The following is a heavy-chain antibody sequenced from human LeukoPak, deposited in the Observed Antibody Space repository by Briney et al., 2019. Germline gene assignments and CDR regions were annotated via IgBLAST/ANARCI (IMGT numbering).Heavy chain of an antibody. D-gene: IGHD1-26*01. CDR1: GYTFTGYY. Sequence: ASVKVSCKASGYTFTGYYMHWVRQAPGQGLEWMGWMNPNSGNTGYAQKFQGRVTMTRNTSISTAYMELTSLRSEDTAVYYCARRSVVGALYWGQGTLVTVSS. CDR2: MNPNSGNT. J-gene: IGHJ4*02. V-gene: IGHV1-8*02. CDR3: ARRSVVGALY.